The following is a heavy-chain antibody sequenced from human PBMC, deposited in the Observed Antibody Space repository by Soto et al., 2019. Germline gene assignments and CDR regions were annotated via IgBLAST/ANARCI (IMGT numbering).Heavy chain of an antibody. CDR1: GFTFDDYA. Sequence: GGSLRLSCAASGFTFDDYAMHWVRQAPGKGLEWVSGISWNSGSIGYADSVKGRFTISRDNAKNSLYLQMNSLRAEDTALYYCAKDTRKYYYYYMDVWGKGTTVTVSS. CDR2: ISWNSGSI. J-gene: IGHJ6*03. CDR3: AKDTRKYYYYYMDV. V-gene: IGHV3-9*01.